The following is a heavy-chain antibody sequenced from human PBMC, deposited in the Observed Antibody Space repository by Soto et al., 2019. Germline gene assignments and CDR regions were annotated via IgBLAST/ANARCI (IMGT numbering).Heavy chain of an antibody. Sequence: SETLSLTCAVYGGSFSGYYWSWIRQPPGKGLEWIGEINHSGSTNYNLSLKSRVTISVDTSKNQFSLKLSSVTAADTAVYYCAGVSSIAASDDYWGQGTLVTVSS. CDR2: INHSGST. D-gene: IGHD6-13*01. J-gene: IGHJ4*02. V-gene: IGHV4-34*01. CDR3: AGVSSIAASDDY. CDR1: GGSFSGYY.